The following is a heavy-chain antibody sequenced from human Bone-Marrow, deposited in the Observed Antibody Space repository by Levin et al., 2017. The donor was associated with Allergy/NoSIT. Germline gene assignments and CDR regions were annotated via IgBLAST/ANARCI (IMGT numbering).Heavy chain of an antibody. CDR1: GFSFDEYA. CDR2: ISWNSAGS. D-gene: IGHD2-15*01. Sequence: PGGSLRLSCAASGFSFDEYAFHWVRQAPGKGLEWVSGISWNSAGSGYADSVKGRFTISRDNANESVFLQMNSLRPEDTAFYYCVKSTRAGYDTTGHFDYWGQGTLVTVSS. CDR3: VKSTRAGYDTTGHFDY. V-gene: IGHV3-9*01. J-gene: IGHJ4*02.